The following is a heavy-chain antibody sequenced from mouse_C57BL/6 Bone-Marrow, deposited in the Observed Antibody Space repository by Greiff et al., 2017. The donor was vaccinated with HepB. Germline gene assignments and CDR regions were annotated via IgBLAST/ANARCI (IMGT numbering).Heavy chain of an antibody. CDR1: GYSITSGYY. CDR3: ARGWLLLAY. V-gene: IGHV3-6*01. D-gene: IGHD2-3*01. Sequence: LMESGPGLVKPSQSLSLTCSVTGYSITSGYYWNWIRQFPGNKLEWMGYISYDGSNNYNPSLKNRISITRDTSKNQFFLKLNSVTTEDTATYYCARGWLLLAYWGQGTLVTVSA. J-gene: IGHJ3*01. CDR2: ISYDGSN.